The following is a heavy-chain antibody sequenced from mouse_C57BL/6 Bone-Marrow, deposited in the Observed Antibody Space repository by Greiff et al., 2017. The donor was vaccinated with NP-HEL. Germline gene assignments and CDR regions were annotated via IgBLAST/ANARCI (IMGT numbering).Heavy chain of an antibody. CDR2: IYPRSGNT. V-gene: IGHV1-81*01. CDR1: GYTFTSYG. J-gene: IGHJ4*01. CDR3: ARGRGTNYSHSCAMDY. D-gene: IGHD2-12*01. Sequence: SGAELARPGASVKLSCKASGYTFTSYGISWVKQRTGQGLEWIGEIYPRSGNTYYNEKFKGKATLTADKSSSTAYMELRSLTSEDSAVYVCARGRGTNYSHSCAMDYWGQGTSVTVSS.